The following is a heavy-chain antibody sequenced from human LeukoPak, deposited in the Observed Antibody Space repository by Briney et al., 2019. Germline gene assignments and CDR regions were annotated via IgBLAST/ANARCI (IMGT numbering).Heavy chain of an antibody. V-gene: IGHV4-59*01. CDR3: ARGGWSGYSH. Sequence: SETLSLTCTVSGGSISSYYWSWIRRPPGKGLEWIGYIYYSGSTNYNPSLKSRVTVSVDTSKNQFSLKLSSVTAADTAVYYCARGGWSGYSHWGQGTLVTVSS. D-gene: IGHD3-3*01. CDR1: GGSISSYY. CDR2: IYYSGST. J-gene: IGHJ4*02.